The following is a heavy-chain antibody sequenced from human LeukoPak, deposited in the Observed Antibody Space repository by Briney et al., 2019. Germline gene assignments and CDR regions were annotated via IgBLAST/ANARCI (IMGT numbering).Heavy chain of an antibody. V-gene: IGHV4-34*01. CDR2: INHSGST. J-gene: IGHJ6*03. CDR3: SRRTFKRDYGAAVAGGRYYYYMDV. CDR1: GGSFSGYY. D-gene: IGHD6-19*01. Sequence: PSETLSLTCAVYGGSFSGYYWSWLRQPPGKGLEWIGEINHSGSTNYNPSLKSRVTISVDTSKNQFSLKLSSVTAADTAVYYCSRRTFKRDYGAAVAGGRYYYYMDVWRKGTTVTVSS.